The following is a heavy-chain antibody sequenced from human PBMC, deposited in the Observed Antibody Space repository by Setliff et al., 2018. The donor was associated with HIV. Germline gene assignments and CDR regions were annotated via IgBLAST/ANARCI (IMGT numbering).Heavy chain of an antibody. CDR2: IYISGST. CDR1: GDSINKYY. J-gene: IGHJ6*02. Sequence: SETLSLTCTVSGDSINKYYWSWIRQPPGKGLEWIGFIYISGSTMYNPSLKSRVTMSLDTSKNQVSLKLTSVAAADTAVYYCARRSIVGSTRGYYYYALDVWGQGTTVTVSS. V-gene: IGHV4-4*09. CDR3: ARRSIVGSTRGYYYYALDV. D-gene: IGHD1-26*01.